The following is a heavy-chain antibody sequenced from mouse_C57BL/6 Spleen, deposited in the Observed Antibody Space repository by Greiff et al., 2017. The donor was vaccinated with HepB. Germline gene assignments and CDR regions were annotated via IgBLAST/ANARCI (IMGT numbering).Heavy chain of an antibody. CDR1: GYAFSSYW. V-gene: IGHV1-80*01. CDR2: IYPGDGDT. J-gene: IGHJ2*01. CDR3: ARSNYGSSYGFDY. Sequence: QVQLQQSGAELVKPGASVKISCKASGYAFSSYWMNWVKQRPGKGLEWIGQIYPGDGDTNYNGKFKGTATLTADKSSSTAYMQLSSLTSEDAAVYFCARSNYGSSYGFDYWGQGTTLTVSS. D-gene: IGHD1-1*01.